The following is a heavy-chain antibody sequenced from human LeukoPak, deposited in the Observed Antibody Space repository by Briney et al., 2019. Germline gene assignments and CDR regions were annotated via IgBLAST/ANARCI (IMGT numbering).Heavy chain of an antibody. J-gene: IGHJ6*03. CDR1: GYSISSGYY. Sequence: SETLSLTCAVSGYSISSGYYWGWVRQPPGKGLEWIGSEYQPGSPYYNPPVKSRGTISVDTSKNQFSLKLRSVTAADTAVYYCARVYCSGGSCDSASYYASYYYYYYIDVWGIGTTVTVSS. D-gene: IGHD2-15*01. CDR2: EYQPGSP. V-gene: IGHV4-38-2*01. CDR3: ARVYCSGGSCDSASYYASYYYYYYIDV.